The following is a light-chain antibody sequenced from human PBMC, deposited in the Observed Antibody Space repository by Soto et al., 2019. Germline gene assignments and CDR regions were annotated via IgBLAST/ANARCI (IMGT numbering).Light chain of an antibody. CDR2: GAS. J-gene: IGKJ5*01. V-gene: IGKV3-20*01. CDR3: QQYGNSPLIT. Sequence: EIVLTQSPGILSLSLGESATLSCRASESVYSSYLAWYQQKPGQAPRLLIYGASSRATGIPDRFSGSGSGTDFTLTISRLEPEDFAVYNCQQYGNSPLITFGQGTRLEIK. CDR1: ESVYSSY.